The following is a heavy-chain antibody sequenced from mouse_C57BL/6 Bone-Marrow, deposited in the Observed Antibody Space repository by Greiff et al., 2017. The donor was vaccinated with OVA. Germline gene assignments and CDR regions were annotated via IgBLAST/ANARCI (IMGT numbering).Heavy chain of an antibody. CDR1: GYAFSSSW. D-gene: IGHD4-1*01. CDR2: IYPGDGDT. Sequence: VQLQQSGPELVKPGASVKISCKASGYAFSSSWMNWVKQRPGKGLEWIGRIYPGDGDTNYNGKFKGKATLTADKSSSTAYMQLSSLTSEDSAVYFCARWDLYFFDYWGQGTTLTVSS. V-gene: IGHV1-82*01. J-gene: IGHJ2*01. CDR3: ARWDLYFFDY.